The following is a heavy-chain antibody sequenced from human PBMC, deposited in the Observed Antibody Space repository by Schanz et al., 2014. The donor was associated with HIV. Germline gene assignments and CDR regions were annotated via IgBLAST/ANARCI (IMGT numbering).Heavy chain of an antibody. CDR3: RVFMGAFDV. D-gene: IGHD6-13*01. V-gene: IGHV3-74*02. CDR2: ITPDGTIT. J-gene: IGHJ3*01. CDR1: GFTFGTKW. Sequence: EVQLVESGGGLVQPGGSLRLSCVASGFTFGTKWRYWVRQGPEKGLAWVSYITPDGTITYADSVKGRFTTSRDSSKNTLYLQMNSLRVEDTAIYYCRVFMGAFDVWGQGTMVTVSS.